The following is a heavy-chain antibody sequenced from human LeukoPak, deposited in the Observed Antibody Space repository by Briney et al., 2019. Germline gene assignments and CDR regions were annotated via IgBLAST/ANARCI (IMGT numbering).Heavy chain of an antibody. J-gene: IGHJ1*01. D-gene: IGHD2-21*02. V-gene: IGHV3-48*03. CDR2: ISSSGSTI. CDR1: GFTFSSYE. Sequence: PGGSLRLSCAASGFTFSSYEMNWVRQAPGKGLEWVSYISSSGSTIYYADSVKGRFTISRDNAKNSLYLQMNSLRAEDTAVYYCARKQREAYFGGDCYSRFQQWGQGTLVTVSS. CDR3: ARKQREAYFGGDCYSRFQQ.